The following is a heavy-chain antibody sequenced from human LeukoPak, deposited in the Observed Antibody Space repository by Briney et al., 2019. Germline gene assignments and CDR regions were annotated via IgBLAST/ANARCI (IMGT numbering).Heavy chain of an antibody. CDR3: ARRYCSSTSCLFDY. Sequence: GGSLRLSCAASGFTFSSYEMNWVRQAPGKGLEWVSYISSSGSTIYCADSVKGRFTISRDNAKNSLYLQMNSLRAGDTAVYYCARRYCSSTSCLFDYWGQGTLVTVSS. CDR2: ISSSGSTI. D-gene: IGHD2-2*01. CDR1: GFTFSSYE. V-gene: IGHV3-48*03. J-gene: IGHJ4*02.